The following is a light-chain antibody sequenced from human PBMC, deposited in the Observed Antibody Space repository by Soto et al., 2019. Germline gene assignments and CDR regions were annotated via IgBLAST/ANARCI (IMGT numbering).Light chain of an antibody. V-gene: IGKV1-8*01. CDR2: AAS. CDR3: QQYYSYPLT. J-gene: IGKJ4*01. Sequence: AIRMTQSPSSFSASTGDRVTITCRASQGISSYLAWYQQKPGKAPKLLIYAASTLQSGVQSRFSGSGSGTDVTLTIRCLQSEDFATYYCQQYYSYPLTFGGGTKVEIK. CDR1: QGISSY.